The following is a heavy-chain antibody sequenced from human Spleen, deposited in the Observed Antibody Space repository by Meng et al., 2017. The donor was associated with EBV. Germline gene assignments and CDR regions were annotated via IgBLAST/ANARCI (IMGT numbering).Heavy chain of an antibody. CDR3: ARTESLAVAGSLGY. D-gene: IGHD6-19*01. CDR2: IYHGGST. V-gene: IGHV4-4*02. J-gene: IGHJ4*02. CDR1: GDSISNNNW. Sequence: QGQLQESGPGVVKPSGTLSLMCNVSGDSISNNNWWSWVRQTPGKGLEWIAEIYHGGSTNYNPSLKSQVTISIDKSKTQFSLRLSSVTAADTAVYFCARTESLAVAGSLGYWGQGTLVTVSS.